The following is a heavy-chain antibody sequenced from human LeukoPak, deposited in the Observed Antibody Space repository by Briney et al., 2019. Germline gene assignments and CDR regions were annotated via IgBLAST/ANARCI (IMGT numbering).Heavy chain of an antibody. Sequence: GGSLRLSCTASGLTFGDYAMTWVRQATGKGLEWVGYISSRVYRLSPEYAASVQGRFTISRDDSKGIAYLQMNRLKTEDTAVYYCTRYQTPYYWGQGTLVTVSS. J-gene: IGHJ4*02. CDR3: TRYQTPYY. CDR2: ISSRVYRLSP. V-gene: IGHV3-49*04. CDR1: GLTFGDYA.